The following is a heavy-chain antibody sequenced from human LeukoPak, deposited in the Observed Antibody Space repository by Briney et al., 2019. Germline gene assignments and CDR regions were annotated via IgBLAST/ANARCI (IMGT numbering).Heavy chain of an antibody. V-gene: IGHV3-48*04. Sequence: GGSLRLSCTASGFRFGGYSIHWVRQAPGKGLEWLSYISVCGTIHADSVMGRVTVSRDNAKNSLYLQMNSLRAEDTAVYYCARIRGSTLPISYMDVWGKGTTVTVSS. D-gene: IGHD6-13*01. CDR2: ISVCGT. CDR3: ARIRGSTLPISYMDV. J-gene: IGHJ6*03. CDR1: GFRFGGYS.